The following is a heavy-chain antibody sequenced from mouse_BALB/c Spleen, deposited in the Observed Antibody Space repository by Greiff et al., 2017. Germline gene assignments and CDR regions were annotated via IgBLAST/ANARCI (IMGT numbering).Heavy chain of an antibody. CDR3: ARSTMIKTYYYAMDY. V-gene: IGHV14-3*02. CDR2: IDPANGNT. D-gene: IGHD2-4*01. CDR1: GFNFNDTY. J-gene: IGHJ4*01. Sequence: VQLQQSGAELVKPGASVKLSCTASGFNFNDTYMHWVKQRPEQGLEWIGRIDPANGNTNYDHKFQGQDTIAADTSSNTAYLQHSSLTSEDTAVYYCARSTMIKTYYYAMDYGGQGTSVTVS.